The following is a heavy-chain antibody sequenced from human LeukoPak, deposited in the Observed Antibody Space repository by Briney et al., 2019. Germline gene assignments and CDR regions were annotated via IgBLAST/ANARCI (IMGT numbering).Heavy chain of an antibody. J-gene: IGHJ4*02. V-gene: IGHV3-23*01. CDR2: ISRSGGST. CDR3: AKGGIYYYDISGYFFDY. D-gene: IGHD3-22*01. Sequence: GGSLRLSCAASGVTLSSYAMSWVRQAPGKGLEWVSGISRSGGSTYYADSVKGRFTISRDKTNNTLYLQMNSLRAEDTAVYYCAKGGIYYYDISGYFFDYWGQGTLVTVSS. CDR1: GVTLSSYA.